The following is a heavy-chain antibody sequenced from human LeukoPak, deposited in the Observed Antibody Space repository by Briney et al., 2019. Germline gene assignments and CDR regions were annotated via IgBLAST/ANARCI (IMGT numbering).Heavy chain of an antibody. CDR1: GFTFSSYA. Sequence: PGGSLRLSCGASGFTFSSYAMSWVRQAPGKGLAWVSRISTDGSITSYADSVKGRLTISRDNAKNTLYLQMNSLRAEDTAVYYCARSSNYSYAYWGQGTLVSVSS. CDR2: ISTDGSIT. D-gene: IGHD3-16*01. CDR3: ARSSNYSYAY. J-gene: IGHJ4*02. V-gene: IGHV3-74*01.